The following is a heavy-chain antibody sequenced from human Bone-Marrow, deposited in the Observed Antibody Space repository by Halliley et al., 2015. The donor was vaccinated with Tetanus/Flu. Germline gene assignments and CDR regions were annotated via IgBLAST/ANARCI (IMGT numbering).Heavy chain of an antibody. CDR1: GGSISSNY. V-gene: IGHV4-59*01. D-gene: IGHD6-19*01. Sequence: LRLSCTVSGGSISSNYWSWIRQTPGKGLEWIGYIYYSVSTNSNPSLKSRVTISIDTSKNQFSLRLNSVTAAGTAVYYCAKARGSGWYGIDYWGQGILVTVSS. CDR2: IYYSVST. CDR3: AKARGSGWYGIDY. J-gene: IGHJ4*02.